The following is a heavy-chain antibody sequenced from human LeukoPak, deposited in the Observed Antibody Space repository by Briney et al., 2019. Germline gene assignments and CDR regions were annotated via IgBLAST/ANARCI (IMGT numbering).Heavy chain of an antibody. J-gene: IGHJ6*02. CDR3: ASSWQWLVPDYYYGMDV. CDR2: IIPIFGTA. V-gene: IGHV1-69*13. Sequence: ASVKVSCKASGGTFSSYAISWVRQAPGQGLEWMGGIIPIFGTANYAQKFQGRVTITADESTSTAYMELSSLRSEDMAVYYCASSWQWLVPDYYYGMDVWGQGTTVTVSS. CDR1: GGTFSSYA. D-gene: IGHD6-19*01.